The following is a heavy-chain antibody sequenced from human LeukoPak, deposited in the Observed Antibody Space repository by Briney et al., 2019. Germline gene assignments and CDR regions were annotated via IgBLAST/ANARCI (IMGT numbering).Heavy chain of an antibody. Sequence: GGSLRLPCAASGFAFSSYAMSWVRQAPGKGLEWVSSISTSSSYIYYADSVKGRFTISRDNAKNSLYLQMNSLRAEDTAVYYCARFATYGSGTYAFDYWGQGTLVTVSS. V-gene: IGHV3-21*01. D-gene: IGHD3-10*01. CDR2: ISTSSSYI. CDR1: GFAFSSYA. CDR3: ARFATYGSGTYAFDY. J-gene: IGHJ4*02.